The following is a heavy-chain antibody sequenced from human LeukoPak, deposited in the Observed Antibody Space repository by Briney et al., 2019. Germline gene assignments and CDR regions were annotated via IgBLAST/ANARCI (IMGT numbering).Heavy chain of an antibody. J-gene: IGHJ3*02. CDR3: VRAPGAFDI. CDR1: GGSISSGGYS. Sequence: SETLSLTCAVSGGSISSGGYSWSWIRQPPGKGLEWIGYIYHSGSTYYNPSLKSRVTISVDTSKNQFSLKLSSVTAADTAVYFCVRAPGAFDIWGQGTMVTVSS. CDR2: IYHSGST. V-gene: IGHV4-30-2*01.